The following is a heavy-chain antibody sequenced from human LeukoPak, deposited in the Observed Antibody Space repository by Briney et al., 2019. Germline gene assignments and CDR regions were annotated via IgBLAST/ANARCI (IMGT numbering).Heavy chain of an antibody. J-gene: IGHJ4*02. Sequence: PGGSLRFSCAASGFTFSDYYMSWIRQAPGKGLEWVSYISSSSSYTNYADSVKGRFTISRDNAKNSLYLQMNSLRAEDTAVYYCARFKREWLRSEYYFDYWGQGTLVTVSS. V-gene: IGHV3-11*06. CDR3: ARFKREWLRSEYYFDY. D-gene: IGHD5-12*01. CDR1: GFTFSDYY. CDR2: ISSSSSYT.